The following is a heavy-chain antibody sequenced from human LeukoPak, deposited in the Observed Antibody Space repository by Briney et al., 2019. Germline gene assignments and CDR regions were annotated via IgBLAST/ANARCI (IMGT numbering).Heavy chain of an antibody. CDR1: GFTFYDYA. CDR3: AKDIRGYSYGFDFDY. V-gene: IGHV3-9*01. J-gene: IGHJ4*02. D-gene: IGHD5-18*01. CDR2: ISWNSGSI. Sequence: PGGSLRLSCAASGFTFYDYAMHWVRQAPGKGLEWVSGISWNSGSIGYADSVKGRFTISRDNAKNSLYLQMNSLRAEDTALYYCAKDIRGYSYGFDFDYWGQGTLVTVSS.